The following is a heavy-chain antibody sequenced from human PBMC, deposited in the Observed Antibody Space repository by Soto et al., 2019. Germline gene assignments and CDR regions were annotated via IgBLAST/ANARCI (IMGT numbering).Heavy chain of an antibody. V-gene: IGHV4-59*07. CDR1: GDSICTYD. CDR2: IYYSGNT. J-gene: IGHJ4*02. CDR3: ARVGNNCFDY. D-gene: IGHD2-15*01. Sequence: SATLSLTCTVSGDSICTYDGTGIRQPPGKGLEWVGYIYYSGNTNYSPSLKSRLTMSIDTSRNQFSLKLSSVTAADTAVYYCARVGNNCFDYWGQGTLVTVYS.